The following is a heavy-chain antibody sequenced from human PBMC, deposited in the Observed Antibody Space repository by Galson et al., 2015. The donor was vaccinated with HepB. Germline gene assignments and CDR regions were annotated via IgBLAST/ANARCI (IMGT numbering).Heavy chain of an antibody. V-gene: IGHV3-74*01. CDR1: GFTFSSYW. D-gene: IGHD3-10*01. CDR2: INSDGSST. Sequence: SLRLSCAASGFTFSSYWMHWVRQAPGKGLVWVSRINSDGSSTSYADSVKGRFTISRDNAKNTLYLQMNSLRAEDTAVYYCARDGITPYGMDVWGQGTTVTVSS. CDR3: ARDGITPYGMDV. J-gene: IGHJ6*02.